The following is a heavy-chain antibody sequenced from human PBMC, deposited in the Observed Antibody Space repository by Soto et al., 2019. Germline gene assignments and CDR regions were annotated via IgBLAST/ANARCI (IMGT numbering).Heavy chain of an antibody. V-gene: IGHV3-33*01. CDR3: ATSPGYSGYDGPAFDI. D-gene: IGHD5-12*01. Sequence: QVQLVESGGGVVQPGRSLRLSCAASGFNFSSYGMHWVRQAPGKGLEWVAVIWYDGSNKYYADSVKGRFTISRDNSKNTLYLQMNSLRAEDTAVYYCATSPGYSGYDGPAFDIRGQGTMVTVSS. J-gene: IGHJ3*02. CDR2: IWYDGSNK. CDR1: GFNFSSYG.